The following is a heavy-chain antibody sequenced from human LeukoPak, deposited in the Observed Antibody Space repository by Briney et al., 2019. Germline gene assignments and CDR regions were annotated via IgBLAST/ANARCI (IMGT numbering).Heavy chain of an antibody. V-gene: IGHV3-21*01. Sequence: GGSLRLSCAASGFTLSTYSMNWVRQAPGKGLEWVSSISSSSGYIYYADSVKGRFTISRDNAMNSLYLQMNRLRAEDTAVYYCARGREGIAARWWVEEPRWYFFDPWGQGTLVTVSS. J-gene: IGHJ5*02. CDR3: ARGREGIAARWWVEEPRWYFFDP. CDR1: GFTLSTYS. CDR2: ISSSSGYI. D-gene: IGHD6-6*01.